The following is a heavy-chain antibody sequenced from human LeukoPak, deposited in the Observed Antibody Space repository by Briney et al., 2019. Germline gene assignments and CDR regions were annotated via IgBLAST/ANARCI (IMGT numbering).Heavy chain of an antibody. CDR3: ARHPFSSPFDY. J-gene: IGHJ4*02. CDR2: VYFTGDT. Sequence: PSETLSLTRTVSGTSISGDYWSWIRQPPGKGLEWIGYVYFTGDTNSNPSLKNRVTISMDTSKNQVSLKVTSVTAADTAVYYCARHPFSSPFDYWGQGTLVAVSS. CDR1: GTSISGDY. V-gene: IGHV4-59*08.